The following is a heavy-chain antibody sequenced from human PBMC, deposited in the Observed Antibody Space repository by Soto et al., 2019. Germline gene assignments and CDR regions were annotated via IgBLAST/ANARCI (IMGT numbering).Heavy chain of an antibody. J-gene: IGHJ4*02. Sequence: PGESLKISCKGSGYSFTSYWIAWVRQVPGKGLEWMGLIYPGDSDTRHGPSFQGQVTFSADKSTSTAYLQWSSLRASDTAMYYCARQVYYDGGGYYPFDYWGQGTLSPSPQ. V-gene: IGHV5-51*01. D-gene: IGHD3-22*01. CDR1: GYSFTSYW. CDR3: ARQVYYDGGGYYPFDY. CDR2: IYPGDSDT.